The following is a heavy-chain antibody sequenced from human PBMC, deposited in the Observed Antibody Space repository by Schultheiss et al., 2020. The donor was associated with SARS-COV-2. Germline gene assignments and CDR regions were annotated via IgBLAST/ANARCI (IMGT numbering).Heavy chain of an antibody. J-gene: IGHJ4*02. D-gene: IGHD2-15*01. CDR2: ISYDGSNK. Sequence: GGSLRLSCAASGFTFSSYAMHWVRQAPGKGLEWVAVISYDGSNKYYADSVKGRFTISRDNSKNTLYLQMNSLRAEDTAVYYCARVDMGSVLAAPDYWGQGTLVTVSS. V-gene: IGHV3-30-3*01. CDR1: GFTFSSYA. CDR3: ARVDMGSVLAAPDY.